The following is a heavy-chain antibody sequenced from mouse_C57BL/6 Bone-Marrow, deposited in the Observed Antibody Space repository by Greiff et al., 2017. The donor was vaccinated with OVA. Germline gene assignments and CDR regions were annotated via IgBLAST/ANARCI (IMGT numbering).Heavy chain of an antibody. V-gene: IGHV14-4*01. CDR3: TTGVYDNPYFDY. D-gene: IGHD2-3*01. CDR2: IDPENGDT. CDR1: GFNIKDDY. J-gene: IGHJ2*01. Sequence: QLQQSGAELVRPGASVKLSCTASGFNIKDDYMHWVKQRPEQGLEWIGWIDPENGDTEYASKFQGQATITADTSSNTAYLQLSGLTSEDTAVYYCTTGVYDNPYFDYWDQGTTLTVSS.